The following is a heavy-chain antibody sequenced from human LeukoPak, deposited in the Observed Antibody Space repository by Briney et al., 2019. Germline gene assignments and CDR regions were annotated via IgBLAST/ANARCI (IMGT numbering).Heavy chain of an antibody. V-gene: IGHV4-39*01. Sequence: SETLSLTCIVSGGSISSGSYYWGWIRQPPGKGLEWIGSIYYSGSTYYNPSLKSRVTISVDTSKNQFSLKLSSVTAADTAVYYCARPAENDAFDIWGQGTMVTVSS. J-gene: IGHJ3*02. CDR1: GGSISSGSYY. CDR2: IYYSGST. CDR3: ARPAENDAFDI.